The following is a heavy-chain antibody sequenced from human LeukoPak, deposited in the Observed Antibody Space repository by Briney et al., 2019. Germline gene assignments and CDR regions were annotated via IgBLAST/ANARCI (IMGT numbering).Heavy chain of an antibody. V-gene: IGHV4-39*01. CDR1: GGSISSSSYY. J-gene: IGHJ4*02. CDR3: ARHRGCSGGSCRFDY. Sequence: SETLSLTCTVSGGSISSSSYYWGWIRQPPGKGLEWIGSIYYSGSTYYNPSLKSRVTISVDTSKNQFSLKLSSVTAADTAVYYCARHRGCSGGSCRFDYWGQGTLVPVSS. D-gene: IGHD2-15*01. CDR2: IYYSGST.